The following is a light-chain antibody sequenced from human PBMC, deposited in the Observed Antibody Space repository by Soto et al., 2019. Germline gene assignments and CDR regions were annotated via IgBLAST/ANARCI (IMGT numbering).Light chain of an antibody. CDR3: QQYYSDPPT. J-gene: IGKJ2*01. CDR1: QSLLYSSNNKNY. CDR2: WAS. V-gene: IGKV4-1*01. Sequence: DVMMTQSPDSLAVSLGERAIINCKSSQSLLYSSNNKNYLAWYQQKLGQTPKLLIYWASTRESGVPARFSGSGSGTDFTLNISSLQAEDGAVYYCQQYYSDPPTFGQGTKLEIK.